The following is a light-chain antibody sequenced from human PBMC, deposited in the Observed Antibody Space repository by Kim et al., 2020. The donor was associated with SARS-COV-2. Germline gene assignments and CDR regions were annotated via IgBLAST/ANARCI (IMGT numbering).Light chain of an antibody. Sequence: SRSPGQTASVTCQGDGLKKKYARWVQQKPGQAPVLVIYKDSGRPSGIPERFSGSRSGTTAALTISGAQVEDEADYYCYSAPDNYVVFGGGTQLTVL. J-gene: IGLJ2*01. CDR3: YSAPDNYVV. CDR1: GLKKKY. V-gene: IGLV3-27*01. CDR2: KDS.